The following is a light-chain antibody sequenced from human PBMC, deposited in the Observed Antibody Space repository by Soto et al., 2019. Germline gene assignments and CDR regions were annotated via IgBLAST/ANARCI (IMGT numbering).Light chain of an antibody. CDR2: GAS. CDR3: YQNYDLPWT. CDR1: QTISCNY. V-gene: IGKV3D-7*01. J-gene: IGKJ2*02. Sequence: IAVTQSPASLSLSPGESVTRSCRTSQTISCNYLSWYQRRPGQAPRLLIFGASIRATDIPARFSGSGSGGDFTLAITSLEHEEFEVYYCYQNYDLPWTVGQGTKLEIK.